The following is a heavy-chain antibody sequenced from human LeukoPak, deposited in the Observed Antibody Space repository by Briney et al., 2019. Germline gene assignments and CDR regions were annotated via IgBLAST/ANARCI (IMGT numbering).Heavy chain of an antibody. CDR2: ISSSSSYI. CDR3: ARGDSSGWYVPYYFDY. V-gene: IGHV3-21*01. CDR1: GFTFSSYS. D-gene: IGHD6-19*01. Sequence: GSLRLSCAASGFTFSSYSMNWVRQAPGKGLEWVSSISSSSSYIYYADSVKGRFTISRDNAKNSLYLQMNSLRAEDTAVYYCARGDSSGWYVPYYFDYWGQGTLVTVSS. J-gene: IGHJ4*02.